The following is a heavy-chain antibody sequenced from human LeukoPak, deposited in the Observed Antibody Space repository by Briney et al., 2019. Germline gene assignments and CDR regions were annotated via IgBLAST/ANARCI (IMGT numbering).Heavy chain of an antibody. CDR1: GFTFSSYE. V-gene: IGHV3-48*03. D-gene: IGHD1-26*01. CDR2: ISSSGSTI. Sequence: PGGSLRLSCAASGFTFSSYEMNWVRQAPGKGLEWVSYISSSGSTIYYADSVKGRFTISRDHAKNSLYVQMTSLRADDTAVYYCARDLGFARFDPWGQGTLVTVSS. J-gene: IGHJ5*02. CDR3: ARDLGFARFDP.